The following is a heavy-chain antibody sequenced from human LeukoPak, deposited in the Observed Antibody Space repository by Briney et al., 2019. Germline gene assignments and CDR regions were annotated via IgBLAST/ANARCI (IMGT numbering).Heavy chain of an antibody. CDR1: GGSFSGYY. V-gene: IGHV4-34*01. Sequence: SETLSLTCAVYGGSFSGYYWSWIRQPPGKGLEWIGEINHSGSTNYNPSLKSRVTISVDTSKNQFSLKLSSVTAADTAVYYCARQAAGYCSSTSCYRAHNWFDPWGQGTLVTVSS. CDR3: ARQAAGYCSSTSCYRAHNWFDP. CDR2: INHSGST. D-gene: IGHD2-2*01. J-gene: IGHJ5*02.